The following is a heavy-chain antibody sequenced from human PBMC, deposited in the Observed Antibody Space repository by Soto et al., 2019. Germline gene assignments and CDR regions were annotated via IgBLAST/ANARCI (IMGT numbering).Heavy chain of an antibody. CDR1: GGSMSSGDYY. CDR2: IFYSGST. CDR3: ARGEYHYGSGGYYPPGY. D-gene: IGHD3-10*01. J-gene: IGHJ4*02. Sequence: PSETLSLTCTVSGGSMSSGDYYWSWIRQPPGKGLEWIGYIFYSGSTYYNPSLKSRVTISVDTSKNQFSLKLRSVTAADTAVYYCARGEYHYGSGGYYPPGYWGQGTLVTVSS. V-gene: IGHV4-30-4*01.